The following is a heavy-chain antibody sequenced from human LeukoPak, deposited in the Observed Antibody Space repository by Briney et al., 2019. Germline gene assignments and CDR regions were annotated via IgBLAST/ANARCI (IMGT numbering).Heavy chain of an antibody. J-gene: IGHJ4*02. V-gene: IGHV3-21*01. CDR3: ARQPQVAHFDY. CDR2: ITNNGVYT. Sequence: GGSLRLSCAASGFTFSSYWMSCVRQAPGKGLEWVSSITNNGVYTYYTDSVKGRFTISRDNANNSLYLQMNSLSAEDTAIYYCARQPQVAHFDYWGQGTLVSVSS. CDR1: GFTFSSYW. D-gene: IGHD2-15*01.